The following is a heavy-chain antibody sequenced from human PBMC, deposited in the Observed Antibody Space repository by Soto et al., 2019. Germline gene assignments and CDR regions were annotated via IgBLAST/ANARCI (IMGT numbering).Heavy chain of an antibody. Sequence: SETLSLTCTVSGGSISSSSYYWGWIRQPPGKGLEWIGSIYYSGSTYYNPSLKSRVTISVDTSKNQFSLKLSSVTAADTAVYYCATMARIYDAFAIWGQGTMVTVSS. CDR1: GGSISSSSYY. J-gene: IGHJ3*02. V-gene: IGHV4-39*01. D-gene: IGHD1-20*01. CDR3: ATMARIYDAFAI. CDR2: IYYSGST.